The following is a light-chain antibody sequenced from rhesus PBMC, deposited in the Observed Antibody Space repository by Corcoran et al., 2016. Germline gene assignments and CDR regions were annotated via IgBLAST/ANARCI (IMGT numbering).Light chain of an antibody. Sequence: DIQMTQSPSSLSASVGDRVTITCRASQVIYNYLAWYQQKPGKAPKPLIYYGSNFKSGAPSRFSGRGSGTEFTLTISSLQPDDFATYYCQQYDSDPLTFGGGTKVEIK. CDR3: QQYDSDPLT. V-gene: IGKV1-37*01. J-gene: IGKJ4*01. CDR2: YGS. CDR1: QVIYNY.